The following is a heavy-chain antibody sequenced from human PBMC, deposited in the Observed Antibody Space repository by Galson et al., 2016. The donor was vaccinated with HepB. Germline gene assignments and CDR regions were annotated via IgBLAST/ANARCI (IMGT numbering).Heavy chain of an antibody. CDR3: AKDYRPYYDGSGRSPFDD. Sequence: SLRLSCAASGFTFSSYAMSWVRQAPGKGLEWVSAISGSGGSTYYADSVKGRFTISRDNSKNTLCLQMNSLRAEDTAVYYCAKDYRPYYDGSGRSPFDDWGQGTLVTVSS. CDR1: GFTFSSYA. J-gene: IGHJ4*02. D-gene: IGHD3-10*01. CDR2: ISGSGGST. V-gene: IGHV3-23*01.